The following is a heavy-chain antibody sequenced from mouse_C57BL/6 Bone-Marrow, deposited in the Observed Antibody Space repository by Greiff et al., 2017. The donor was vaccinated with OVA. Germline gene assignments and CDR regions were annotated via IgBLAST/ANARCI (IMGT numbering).Heavy chain of an antibody. CDR1: GFTFSNYW. CDR2: IRLKSDNYAT. CDR3: TGLLFAY. J-gene: IGHJ3*01. V-gene: IGHV6-3*01. Sequence: EVMLVESGGGLVQPGGSMKLSCVASGFTFSNYWMNWVRQSPEKGLEWVAQIRLKSDNYATHYAESVKGRFTISRDDSKSSVYLQMNNLSAEDTGIYYCTGLLFAYWGQGTLVTVSA.